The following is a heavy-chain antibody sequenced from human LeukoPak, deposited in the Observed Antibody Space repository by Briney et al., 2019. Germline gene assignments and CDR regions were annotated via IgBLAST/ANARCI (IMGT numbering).Heavy chain of an antibody. CDR2: IYHSGST. J-gene: IGHJ4*02. D-gene: IGHD5-24*01. CDR3: ARAGRMATIIFDY. V-gene: IGHV4-30-2*01. CDR1: GGSISSGGYY. Sequence: SETLSLTCTVSGGSISSGGYYWSWIRQPPGKGLEWIGYIYHSGSTYYNPSLKSRVTISVDRSKNQFSLKLSSVTAADTAVYYCARAGRMATIIFDYWGQGTLVTVSS.